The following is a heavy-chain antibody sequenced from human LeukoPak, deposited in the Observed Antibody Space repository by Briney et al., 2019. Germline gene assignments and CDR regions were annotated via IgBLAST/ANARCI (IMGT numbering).Heavy chain of an antibody. J-gene: IGHJ4*02. Sequence: GGSLRLSCAASGFTFSDYYMSWIRQAPGKGLEWVSYISSSGSTIYYADSVKGRFTISRDNAKNSLYLQMNSLRAEDTAVYYCARSRSLYNWNDFDYWGQGTLVTASS. CDR3: ARSRSLYNWNDFDY. V-gene: IGHV3-11*01. CDR2: ISSSGSTI. D-gene: IGHD1-20*01. CDR1: GFTFSDYY.